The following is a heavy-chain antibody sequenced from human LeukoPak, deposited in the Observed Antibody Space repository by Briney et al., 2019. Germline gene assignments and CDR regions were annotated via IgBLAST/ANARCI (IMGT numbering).Heavy chain of an antibody. D-gene: IGHD6-19*01. CDR3: ARNSGWYGIS. Sequence: GGSLRLSCMVSGFTLSSYEMSWIRQAPGKGLEWVSSIEYGESTTHYADSVRGRFTISRDNYKNTLYLQLTSLSDDDRAVYFCARNSGWYGISWGQGTLVIVSS. J-gene: IGHJ4*02. V-gene: IGHV3-23*01. CDR2: IEYGESTT. CDR1: GFTLSSYE.